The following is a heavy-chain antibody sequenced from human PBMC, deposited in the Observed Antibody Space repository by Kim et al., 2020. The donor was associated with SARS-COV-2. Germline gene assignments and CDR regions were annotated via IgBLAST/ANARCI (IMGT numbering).Heavy chain of an antibody. J-gene: IGHJ5*02. D-gene: IGHD6-13*01. CDR2: INHSGSA. CDR1: GGSFSGYY. V-gene: IGHV4-34*01. Sequence: SETLSLTCAVYGGSFSGYYWSWIRQPPGKGLEWIGEINHSGSANYNPSLKSRVTISVDTSKNQFSLNLNSVTAADTAVYYCAREGSIAAAGTLNWFDPWGQGTLVTVSS. CDR3: AREGSIAAAGTLNWFDP.